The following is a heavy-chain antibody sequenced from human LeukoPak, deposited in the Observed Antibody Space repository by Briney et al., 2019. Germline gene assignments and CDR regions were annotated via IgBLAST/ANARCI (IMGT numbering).Heavy chain of an antibody. CDR2: ISSSSSYI. CDR1: GFTFSSYS. CDR3: ARDGIAAAGTDH. V-gene: IGHV3-21*01. Sequence: GGSLRLSCAASGFTFSSYSMNWVRQAPGKGLEWVSSISSSSSYIYYADSAKGRFTISRDNAKNSLYLQMNSLRAEDTAVYYCARDGIAAAGTDHWGQGTLVTVSS. D-gene: IGHD6-13*01. J-gene: IGHJ4*02.